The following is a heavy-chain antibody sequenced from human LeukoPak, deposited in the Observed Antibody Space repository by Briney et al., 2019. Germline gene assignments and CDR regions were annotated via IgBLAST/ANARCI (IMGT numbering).Heavy chain of an antibody. CDR1: GASISSGSNY. CDR2: IYSSGST. V-gene: IGHV4-39*07. CDR3: ARDAPPRRRPATAILGNNWFDP. J-gene: IGHJ5*02. Sequence: SETLSLTCSVSGASISSGSNYWGWIRQPPGKTLEWIGSIYSSGSTYYNPSLKSRVIIIIDTPKDHFSLKLSSVTAADTAVYYCARDAPPRRRPATAILGNNWFDPWGQGTLVTVSS. D-gene: IGHD2-2*02.